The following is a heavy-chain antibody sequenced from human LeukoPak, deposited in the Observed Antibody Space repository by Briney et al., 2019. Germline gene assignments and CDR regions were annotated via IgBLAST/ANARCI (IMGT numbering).Heavy chain of an antibody. CDR1: GGSISSYY. CDR3: ARAARLTIFGVVPYYFDY. V-gene: IGHV4-59*12. J-gene: IGHJ4*02. Sequence: SETLSLTGTVSGGSISSYYWIWIRQPPGKGLEWIGYIYYSGSTNYNPSLKSRVTISVDRSKSQFSLKLSSVTAADTAVYYCARAARLTIFGVVPYYFDYWGQGTLVTVSS. CDR2: IYYSGST. D-gene: IGHD3-3*01.